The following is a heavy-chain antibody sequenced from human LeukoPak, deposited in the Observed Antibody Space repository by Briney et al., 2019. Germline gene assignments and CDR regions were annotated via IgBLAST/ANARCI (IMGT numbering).Heavy chain of an antibody. CDR2: ITNSGNSK. D-gene: IGHD6-13*01. J-gene: IGHJ6*02. V-gene: IGHV3-48*01. CDR3: ARDGSWYYYYGMDV. CDR1: EFTFSSYS. Sequence: GGSLRLSCAASEFTFSSYSMNWVRQAPGKGLEWVSYITNSGNSKSYADSVKGRFTISRDNTKNSLYLQMNGLRAEDTAVYYCARDGSWYYYYGMDVWGQGTTVTVSS.